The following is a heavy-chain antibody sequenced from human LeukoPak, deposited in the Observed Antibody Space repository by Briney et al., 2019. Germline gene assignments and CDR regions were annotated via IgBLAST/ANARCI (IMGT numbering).Heavy chain of an antibody. CDR2: IYTSGST. J-gene: IGHJ3*02. D-gene: IGHD3-3*01. V-gene: IGHV4-61*02. CDR1: GGSISSGSYY. Sequence: PSQTLSLTCTVSGGSISSGSYYWSWIRRPAGKGLEWIGRIYTSGSTNYSPSLKSRVTISVDTSKNQFSLKLSSVTAADTAVYYXAREVTIFGVVTDDAFDIXXQGTMVTVSS. CDR3: AREVTIFGVVTDDAFDI.